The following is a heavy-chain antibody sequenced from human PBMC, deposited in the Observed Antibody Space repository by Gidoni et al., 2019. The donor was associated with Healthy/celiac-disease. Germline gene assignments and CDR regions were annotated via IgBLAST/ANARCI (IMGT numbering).Heavy chain of an antibody. CDR1: GFTFSSYG. J-gene: IGHJ6*02. CDR3: AKDIWFGVVRNFYYYYGMDV. CDR2: ISYDGSNK. V-gene: IGHV3-30*18. D-gene: IGHD3-3*01. Sequence: QVQLVESGGGVVQPGRSLRLSCAASGFTFSSYGMHWVRQAPGKGLEWVAVISYDGSNKDYADSVKGRFTISRDNSKNTLYLQMNSLRAEDTAVYYCAKDIWFGVVRNFYYYYGMDVWGQGTTVTVSS.